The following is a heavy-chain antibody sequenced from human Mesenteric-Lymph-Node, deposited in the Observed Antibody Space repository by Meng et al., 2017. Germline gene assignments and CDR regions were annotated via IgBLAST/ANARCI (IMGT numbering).Heavy chain of an antibody. Sequence: GESLKISCAASGFTFSSYAMSWVRQAPGKGLEWVSAISGSGVSTYYADSVKGRFTFSRDNSKNTLYLQMNSLRAEDTAVYYCAKLAPRQSPGGSDYWGQGTLVTVSS. CDR2: ISGSGVST. D-gene: IGHD6-25*01. V-gene: IGHV3-23*01. CDR3: AKLAPRQSPGGSDY. CDR1: GFTFSSYA. J-gene: IGHJ4*02.